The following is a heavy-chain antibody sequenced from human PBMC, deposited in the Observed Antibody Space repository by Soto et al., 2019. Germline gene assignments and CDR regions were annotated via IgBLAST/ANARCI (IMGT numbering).Heavy chain of an antibody. V-gene: IGHV1-2*02. D-gene: IGHD2-2*01. J-gene: IGHJ6*02. CDR3: AREGIVVAYNYGMDV. CDR1: GYTFTGYY. Sequence: GASVKVSCKASGYTFTGYYMHWVRQAPGQGLEWMGWINPNSGGTNYAQKFQGRVTMTRDTSISTAYMELSRLRSDDAAVYYCAREGIVVAYNYGMDVWGQGTTGTSP. CDR2: INPNSGGT.